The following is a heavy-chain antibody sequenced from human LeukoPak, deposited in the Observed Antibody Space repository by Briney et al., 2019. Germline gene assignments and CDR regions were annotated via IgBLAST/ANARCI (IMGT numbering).Heavy chain of an antibody. V-gene: IGHV3-74*01. Sequence: WGSLRLSCAASGITFGNNWMHWVRQGPGKGLVWISRINSDGGGAIYADSVKGRFTVSRDNSKNTLYLQMNSLRAEDTAVYYCASSGSYLGYFDYWGQGTLVTVSS. CDR3: ASSGSYLGYFDY. CDR1: GITFGNNW. J-gene: IGHJ4*02. CDR2: INSDGGGA. D-gene: IGHD3-10*01.